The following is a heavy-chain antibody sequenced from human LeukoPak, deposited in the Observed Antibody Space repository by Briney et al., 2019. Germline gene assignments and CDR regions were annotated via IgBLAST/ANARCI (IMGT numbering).Heavy chain of an antibody. D-gene: IGHD3-3*01. Sequence: GGSLRLSCAASGFTFSSYAMSWVRQAPGKGLEWVSAISGSGGSTYYAVSVKGRFTIPRDNSKNTLYLQMNSLRAEDTAVYYCAKDPELRFLGVDYWGQGTLVTVSS. J-gene: IGHJ4*02. CDR3: AKDPELRFLGVDY. CDR1: GFTFSSYA. CDR2: ISGSGGST. V-gene: IGHV3-23*01.